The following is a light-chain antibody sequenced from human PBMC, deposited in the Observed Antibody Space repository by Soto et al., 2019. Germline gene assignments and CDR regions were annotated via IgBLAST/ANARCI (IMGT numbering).Light chain of an antibody. J-gene: IGKJ1*01. CDR1: QGISSY. CDR2: ASS. CDR3: QQET. V-gene: IGKV1-9*01. Sequence: DIQLTQSPSFLSASVGDRVTITCRASQGISSYLAWYQQKPGKAPKLLIYASSTLQSGVPSRFSGSGSGTEFTLTISSRQPEDFATYYCQQETFGQGTKVEIK.